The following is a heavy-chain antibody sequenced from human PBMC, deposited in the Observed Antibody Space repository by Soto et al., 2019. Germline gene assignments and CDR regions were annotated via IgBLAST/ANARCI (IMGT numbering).Heavy chain of an antibody. J-gene: IGHJ5*02. CDR1: GGSISSDGYS. Sequence: QLQLQESGSGLVKPSQTLSLTCAVSGGSISSDGYSWSWIRQPPGKGLEGIGYIYHSGSTYYNPSLKSRVTISVDRSKNQFSLKLSSVTAADTAVYYCARGGYSGPNNWFDPWGQGTLVTVSS. CDR2: IYHSGST. CDR3: ARGGYSGPNNWFDP. V-gene: IGHV4-30-2*01. D-gene: IGHD5-12*01.